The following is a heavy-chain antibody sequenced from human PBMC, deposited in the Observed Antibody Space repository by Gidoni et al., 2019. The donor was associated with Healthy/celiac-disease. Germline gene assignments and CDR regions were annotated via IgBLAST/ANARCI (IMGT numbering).Heavy chain of an antibody. CDR1: GFTFSSYG. CDR2: ISYDGSNK. V-gene: IGHV3-30*18. D-gene: IGHD6-13*01. J-gene: IGHJ4*02. CDR3: AKDLMAAGSWGGYYFDY. Sequence: QVQLVESGGGVVQPGRSLRPSCAASGFTFSSYGMHWVRQAPGKGLEWVAVISYDGSNKYYADSVKGRFTISRDNSKNTLYLQMNSLRAEDTAVYYCAKDLMAAGSWGGYYFDYWGQGTLVTVSS.